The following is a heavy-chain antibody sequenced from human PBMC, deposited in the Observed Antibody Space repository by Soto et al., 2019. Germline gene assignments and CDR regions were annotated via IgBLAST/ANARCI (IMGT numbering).Heavy chain of an antibody. CDR1: GCPINNHYYF. J-gene: IGHJ4*02. Sequence: PSETLSLACTVSGCPINNHYYFWGWVRQPPGKGLEWIASISYTGTTYYSPSLKNRVAKSIDTSRNQLSLKLTPVTAADTAMYYCASQTLDVPAFFDYWGQG. CDR3: ASQTLDVPAFFDY. CDR2: ISYTGTT. V-gene: IGHV4-39*01.